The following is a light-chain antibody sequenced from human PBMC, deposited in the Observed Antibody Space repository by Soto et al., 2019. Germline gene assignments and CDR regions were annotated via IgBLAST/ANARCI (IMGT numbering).Light chain of an antibody. CDR2: DAS. CDR1: QDIANY. Sequence: DIQMTQSPSSLSASVGDRVTITCQASQDIANYLNWYQQKAGRAPKFLIYDASNLATGVPSRFSGSGSGTDFTLTISSLQPEDIATYYCQQYDNLPLTFGGGTKVEIK. V-gene: IGKV1-33*01. CDR3: QQYDNLPLT. J-gene: IGKJ4*01.